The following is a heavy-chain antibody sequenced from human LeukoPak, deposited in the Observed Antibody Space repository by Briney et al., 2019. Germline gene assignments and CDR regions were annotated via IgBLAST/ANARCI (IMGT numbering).Heavy chain of an antibody. CDR3: AKAPNWGVAVAGTTFLDC. D-gene: IGHD6-19*01. J-gene: IGHJ4*02. V-gene: IGHV3-30*02. CDR2: IRYDGSNK. Sequence: AGGSLRLPCAASGFTFSSYGMHWVRQAPGKGLEWVAFIRYDGSNKYYADSVKGRFTISRDNSKNTLYLQMNSLRAEDTAVYYCAKAPNWGVAVAGTTFLDCSRQGTEVTVSS. CDR1: GFTFSSYG.